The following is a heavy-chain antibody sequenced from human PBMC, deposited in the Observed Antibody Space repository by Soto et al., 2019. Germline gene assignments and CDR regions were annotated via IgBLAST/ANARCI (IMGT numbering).Heavy chain of an antibody. D-gene: IGHD3-10*01. CDR1: GGSFSGYE. V-gene: IGHV4-34*01. CDR3: ARGLILWFGELSRRGGYYYYMDV. CDR2: INDSGNI. J-gene: IGHJ6*03. Sequence: QVQLQQWGAGLLKPSETLSLTCAVYGGSFSGYEWSWLRHTPVKCLVWIGEINDSGNINYNPSLKSRVTIFLDTPKKQISLKLSSVTAADTAVYYCARGLILWFGELSRRGGYYYYMDVWGKGTTVIGSS.